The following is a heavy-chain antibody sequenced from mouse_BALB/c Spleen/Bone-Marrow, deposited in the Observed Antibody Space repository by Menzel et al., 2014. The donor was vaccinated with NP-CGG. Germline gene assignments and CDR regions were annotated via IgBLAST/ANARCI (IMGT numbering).Heavy chain of an antibody. CDR3: ARERDYDYAYAMDY. CDR1: GFNIKDTY. J-gene: IGHJ4*01. D-gene: IGHD2-4*01. Sequence: EVQLQQSGAELVKPGASVKLSCTASGFNIKDTYMHWVKQRPEQGLEWIGRIDPANGNTKYDPKFQGKATITADTSSNTAYLQLSSLTSEDTAVYYCARERDYDYAYAMDYWGQETSVTVSS. V-gene: IGHV14-3*02. CDR2: IDPANGNT.